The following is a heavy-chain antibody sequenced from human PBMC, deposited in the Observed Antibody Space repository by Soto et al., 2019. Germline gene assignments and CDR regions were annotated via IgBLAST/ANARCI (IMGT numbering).Heavy chain of an antibody. D-gene: IGHD2-2*01. CDR2: ISYDGSNK. CDR3: GRCTSTRCHLGSDD. J-gene: IGHJ4*02. CDR1: GFTFSSYA. V-gene: IGHV3-30-3*01. Sequence: QVLLVDSGGGVVQPGRSLRLSCAASGFTFSSYAMNWVRQAPGKGLEWVALISYDGSNKYYADSVRGRFTISRDSSTNTLFLQMNSLRAADTSLYYCGRCTSTRCHLGSDDWGQGTLVTVSS.